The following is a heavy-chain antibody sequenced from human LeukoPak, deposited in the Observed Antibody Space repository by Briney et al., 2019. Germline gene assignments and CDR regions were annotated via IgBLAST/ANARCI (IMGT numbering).Heavy chain of an antibody. J-gene: IGHJ4*02. D-gene: IGHD4-17*01. CDR3: AKVLGRGHTVTRKGGFDY. Sequence: GGSLRLSCAASGFTFSSYGMSWVRQAPGKGLEWVSAISGSGGSTYYADSVKGRFTISRDNSKNTLYLQMSSLRAEDTAVYYCAKVLGRGHTVTRKGGFDYWGQGTLVTVSS. CDR2: ISGSGGST. V-gene: IGHV3-23*01. CDR1: GFTFSSYG.